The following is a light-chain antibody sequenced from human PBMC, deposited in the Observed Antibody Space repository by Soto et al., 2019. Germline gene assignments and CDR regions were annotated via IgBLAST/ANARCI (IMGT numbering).Light chain of an antibody. CDR3: QKYNSALT. CDR2: SAS. V-gene: IGKV1-27*01. J-gene: IGKJ5*01. CDR1: QDISNY. Sequence: IQVTQSPSSLSVSFGDRITITCRASQDISNYLAWYQQKPGKVPKLLIYSASTLQSGVPSRFSGSGSGTDSTLTISSLKPEDVATYFCQKYNSALTFGQGTRLEIK.